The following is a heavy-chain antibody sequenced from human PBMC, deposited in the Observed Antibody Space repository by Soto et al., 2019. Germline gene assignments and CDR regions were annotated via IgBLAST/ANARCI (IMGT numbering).Heavy chain of an antibody. D-gene: IGHD2-2*01. CDR1: GYTFTDFY. CDR2: INPNRGGT. Sequence: QVQLVQSGAEVRTPGASVKVSCKASGYTFTDFYMHWVRQAPGQGLEWMGWINPNRGGTNYAQKFQGRVTMTRDTSISTAYMELNRLRSDDTAMYYCTFQRRGVLYWDQGTLVTVSS. V-gene: IGHV1-2*02. J-gene: IGHJ4*02. CDR3: TFQRRGVLY.